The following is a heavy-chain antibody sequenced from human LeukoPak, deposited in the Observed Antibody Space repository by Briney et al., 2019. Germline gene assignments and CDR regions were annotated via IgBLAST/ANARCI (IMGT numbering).Heavy chain of an antibody. D-gene: IGHD3-16*01. CDR1: GYTFTSYA. Sequence: GASVKVSCKASGYTFTSYAMNWVRQVPGQGLEWMGWINTNTGNPTYAQGFTGRFVFSLDTSVSTAYLQISSLKAEDTAVYYCARDNDSRDPPHFDYWGQGTLVTVSS. V-gene: IGHV7-4-1*02. J-gene: IGHJ4*02. CDR3: ARDNDSRDPPHFDY. CDR2: INTNTGNP.